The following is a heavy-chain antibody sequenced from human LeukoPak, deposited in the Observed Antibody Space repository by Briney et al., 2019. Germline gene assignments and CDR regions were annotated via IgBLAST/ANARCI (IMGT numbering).Heavy chain of an antibody. D-gene: IGHD5-12*01. Sequence: SETLSLTCAVYGGPFSGYYWSWIRQPPGKGLEWIGEINHSGSTNYNPSLKSRVTISVDTSKNQFSLKLSSVTAADTAVYYCARGGYVGVRAFDIWGQGTMVTVSS. CDR1: GGPFSGYY. CDR2: INHSGST. CDR3: ARGGYVGVRAFDI. J-gene: IGHJ3*02. V-gene: IGHV4-34*01.